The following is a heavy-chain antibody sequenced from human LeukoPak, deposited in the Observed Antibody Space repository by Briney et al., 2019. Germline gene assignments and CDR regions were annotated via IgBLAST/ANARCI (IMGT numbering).Heavy chain of an antibody. D-gene: IGHD2-15*01. V-gene: IGHV1-2*02. CDR2: INPNSGGT. Sequence: ASVKVSSKASGYTFTGCYMHWVRQAPGQGLEWMGWINPNSGGTNYAQKFQGRVTMTRDTPISTAYMELSRLRSDDTAVYYCAREGVAATLYYFDYWGQGTLVTVSS. CDR1: GYTFTGCY. J-gene: IGHJ4*02. CDR3: AREGVAATLYYFDY.